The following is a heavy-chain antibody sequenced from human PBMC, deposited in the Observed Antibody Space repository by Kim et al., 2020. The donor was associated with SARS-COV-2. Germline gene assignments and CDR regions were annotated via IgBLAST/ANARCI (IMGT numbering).Heavy chain of an antibody. V-gene: IGHV3-23*01. CDR3: ASYSSSFTSRYYFDY. Sequence: GPVKGRFTISRDNSKNTLYLQMNSLRAEDTAVYYCASYSSSFTSRYYFDYWGQGTLVTVSS. D-gene: IGHD6-13*01. J-gene: IGHJ4*02.